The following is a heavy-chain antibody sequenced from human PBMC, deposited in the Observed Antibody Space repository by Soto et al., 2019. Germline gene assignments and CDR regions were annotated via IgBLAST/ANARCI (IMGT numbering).Heavy chain of an antibody. D-gene: IGHD5-12*01. Sequence: EVQLVESGGGLVKPGGSLRLSCAASAFIFSSYTMNWVRQAPGKGLEWVSSISASSTYIYYADSLKGRFTISRDNAHNSLYLQVNSLRAEDTAVYYCARGWLRDPWMYWGQGTLVTVSS. CDR2: ISASSTYI. CDR3: ARGWLRDPWMY. CDR1: AFIFSSYT. J-gene: IGHJ4*02. V-gene: IGHV3-21*01.